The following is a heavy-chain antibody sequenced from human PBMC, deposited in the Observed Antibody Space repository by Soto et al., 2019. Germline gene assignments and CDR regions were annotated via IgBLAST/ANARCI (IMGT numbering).Heavy chain of an antibody. J-gene: IGHJ5*02. V-gene: IGHV4-39*01. CDR1: DDSINSDKYY. Sequence: SETLSLTCSVSDDSINSDKYYWGWIRQPPGKGLEWIGSIYYSGSTYYNPSLKSRVTISVDTSKNQFSLKLSSVTAADTAVYYCARQTDCSSTSCSQTNWFDPWGQGTLVTVSS. CDR3: ARQTDCSSTSCSQTNWFDP. D-gene: IGHD2-2*01. CDR2: IYYSGST.